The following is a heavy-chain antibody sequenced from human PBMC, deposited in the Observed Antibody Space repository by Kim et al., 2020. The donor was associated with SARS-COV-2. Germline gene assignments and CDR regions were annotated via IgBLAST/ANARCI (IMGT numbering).Heavy chain of an antibody. CDR1: GGSISSSSYY. D-gene: IGHD3-22*01. CDR2: INYSGST. J-gene: IGHJ6*02. Sequence: SETLSLTCTVSGGSISSSSYYWGWIRQPPGKGLEWFGGINYSGSTSYNPSLKSRVTLSVDTSKNRFSLKLSSVTAADTAVYYCAREKYYYDSSGYYGVYYYYGMDGWGQGTTVTVSS. V-gene: IGHV4-39*01. CDR3: AREKYYYDSSGYYGVYYYYGMDG.